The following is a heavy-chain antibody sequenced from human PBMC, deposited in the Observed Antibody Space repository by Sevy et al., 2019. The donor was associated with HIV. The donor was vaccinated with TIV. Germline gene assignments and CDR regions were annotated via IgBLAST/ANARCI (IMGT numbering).Heavy chain of an antibody. CDR3: EKDTIVVVGEALDI. V-gene: IGHV3-23*01. CDR2: ISGRDTGT. J-gene: IGHJ3*02. CDR1: GFTFSNYA. D-gene: IGHD3-22*01. Sequence: GGSLRLSCAVSGFTFSNYAMSWVRQAPGKGLEWVSAISGRDTGTFYAESVKGRFTISRDNSKNTLYLQMDSLRAEDTAVFFWEKDTIVVVGEALDIWGRGTMVTVSS.